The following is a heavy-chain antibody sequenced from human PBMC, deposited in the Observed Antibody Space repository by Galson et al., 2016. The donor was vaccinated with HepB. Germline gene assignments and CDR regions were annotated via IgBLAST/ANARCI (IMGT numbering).Heavy chain of an antibody. CDR1: GFIVSGNW. Sequence: SLRLSCAASGFIVSGNWMSWVRQAPGKGLEWVSTSQRDGDTYYADSVMGRFTISRDNSENTLYLQMNNLRPDDTAVYYCAGVSRFQVDYWGQGTLVTVSS. CDR3: AGVSRFQVDY. CDR2: SQRDGDT. D-gene: IGHD5/OR15-5a*01. J-gene: IGHJ4*02. V-gene: IGHV3-66*02.